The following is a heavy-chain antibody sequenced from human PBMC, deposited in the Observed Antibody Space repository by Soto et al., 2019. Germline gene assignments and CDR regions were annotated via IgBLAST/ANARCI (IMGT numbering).Heavy chain of an antibody. Sequence: ASLKVSCKASGYTFTSYGISWVRQAPGQGLEWMGWISAYNGNTNYAQKLQGRVTMTRDTSANTAYMELRSLISDATAVYYCARPKEYDDCLDLWGQGTLVTVSS. V-gene: IGHV1-18*01. J-gene: IGHJ4*02. D-gene: IGHD2-21*02. CDR1: GYTFTSYG. CDR2: ISAYNGNT. CDR3: ARPKEYDDCLDL.